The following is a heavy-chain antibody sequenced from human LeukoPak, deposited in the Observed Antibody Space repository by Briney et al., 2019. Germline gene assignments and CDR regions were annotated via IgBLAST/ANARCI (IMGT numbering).Heavy chain of an antibody. CDR1: GGTFSSYA. CDR2: IIPIFGTA. CDR3: ARGADSSGYSLDYFDY. J-gene: IGHJ4*02. Sequence: ASVKVSCKASGGTFSSYAISWVLQAPGQGLEWMGGIIPIFGTANYAQKFQGRVTITADESTSTAYMELSSLRSEDTAVYYCARGADSSGYSLDYFDYWGQGTLVTVSS. D-gene: IGHD3-22*01. V-gene: IGHV1-69*13.